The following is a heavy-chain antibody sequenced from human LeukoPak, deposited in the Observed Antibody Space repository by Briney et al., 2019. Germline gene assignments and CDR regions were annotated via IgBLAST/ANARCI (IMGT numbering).Heavy chain of an antibody. V-gene: IGHV3-48*03. J-gene: IGHJ3*02. Sequence: GGSLRLSCAASGFTFSSYEMNWVRQAPGKGLEWVSYISGSGSTIYYADSVKGRFTISRDNAKNSLYLQMNSLRAEDTAVYYCANTMADAFDIWGRGTMVTVSS. CDR3: ANTMADAFDI. CDR2: ISGSGSTI. D-gene: IGHD3-10*01. CDR1: GFTFSSYE.